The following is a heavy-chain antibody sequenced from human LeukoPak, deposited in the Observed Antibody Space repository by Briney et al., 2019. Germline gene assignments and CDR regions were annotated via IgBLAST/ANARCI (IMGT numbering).Heavy chain of an antibody. V-gene: IGHV7-4-1*02. CDR3: ARDLGGSGTYSFDY. J-gene: IGHJ4*02. CDR1: EYTFTSYA. Sequence: ASVKVSCKASEYTFTSYAINWVRQAPGQGLEWMGWINTNTGNPTHAQGFTGRFVFSLDTSVSTAYLQISSLKAEDTAVYYCARDLGGSGTYSFDYWGQGTLVTVSS. CDR2: INTNTGNP. D-gene: IGHD3-10*01.